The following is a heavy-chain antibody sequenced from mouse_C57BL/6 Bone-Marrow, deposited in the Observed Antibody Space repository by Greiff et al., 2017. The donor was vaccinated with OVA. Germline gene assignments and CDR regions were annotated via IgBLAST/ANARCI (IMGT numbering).Heavy chain of an antibody. D-gene: IGHD2-5*01. J-gene: IGHJ2*01. CDR2: IYPGSGST. CDR1: GYTFTSYW. Sequence: QVQLQQPGAELVKPGASVKMSCKASGYTFTSYWITWVKQRPGQGLEWIGDIYPGSGSTNYNEKFKSKATLTVDTSSSTAYMQLSSLTSEDSAVYYCARYSAYYSNFYYFDYWGQGTTLTVSS. CDR3: ARYSAYYSNFYYFDY. V-gene: IGHV1-55*01.